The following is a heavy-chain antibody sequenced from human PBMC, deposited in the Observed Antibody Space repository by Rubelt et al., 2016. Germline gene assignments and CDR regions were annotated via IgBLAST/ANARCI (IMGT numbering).Heavy chain of an antibody. J-gene: IGHJ4*02. Sequence: GKGLEWVSAISGSGGSTYYADSVKGRFTISRDNSKNTLYLQMNSLRAEDTAVYYCARDDYTYYYDSSGPIDYWGQGTLVTVSS. CDR2: ISGSGGST. D-gene: IGHD3-22*01. CDR3: ARDDYTYYYDSSGPIDY. V-gene: IGHV3-23*01.